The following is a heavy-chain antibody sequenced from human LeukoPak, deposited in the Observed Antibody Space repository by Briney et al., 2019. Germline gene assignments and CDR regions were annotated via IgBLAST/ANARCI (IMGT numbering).Heavy chain of an antibody. D-gene: IGHD6-25*01. CDR3: ARRSAAKDAFDI. CDR2: ISPNSDNI. J-gene: IGHJ3*02. V-gene: IGHV3-11*04. Sequence: GGSLRLSCAATGFSFRDRYMSWIRQAPGKGMEWVAYISPNSDNIHYADSVKGRFTISRDNAKNSLFLQVNSLRAEDTAVYYCARRSAAKDAFDIWGQGTMVTVSS. CDR1: GFSFRDRY.